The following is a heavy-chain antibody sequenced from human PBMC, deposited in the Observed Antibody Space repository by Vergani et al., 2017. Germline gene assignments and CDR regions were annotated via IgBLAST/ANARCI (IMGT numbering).Heavy chain of an antibody. CDR2: ISSSSSYI. CDR1: GFDFSSYI. CDR3: ARDLGAGMDV. V-gene: IGHV3-21*02. J-gene: IGHJ6*02. Sequence: QLVESGGGWVQPGGSLRLSCVVSGFDFSSYIMNWVRQAPGKGLEWVSSISSSSSYIYYADSVKGRFTISRDNAKNSLYLQMNSLRAEDTAVYYCARDLGAGMDVWGQGTTVTVSS.